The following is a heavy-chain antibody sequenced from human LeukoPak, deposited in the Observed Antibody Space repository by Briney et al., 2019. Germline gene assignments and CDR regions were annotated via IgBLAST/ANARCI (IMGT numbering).Heavy chain of an antibody. CDR2: ISCDGSNK. CDR3: AKAGEMATIGY. D-gene: IGHD5-24*01. J-gene: IGHJ4*02. V-gene: IGHV3-30*18. Sequence: GGSLRLSCAAGGFTFSSYGMNWVRQGPGKGVEWVAVISCDGSNKYYADSVKGRFTISRDNSKNTLYLQMNSLRAEDTAVYYCAKAGEMATIGYWGQGTLVTVSS. CDR1: GFTFSSYG.